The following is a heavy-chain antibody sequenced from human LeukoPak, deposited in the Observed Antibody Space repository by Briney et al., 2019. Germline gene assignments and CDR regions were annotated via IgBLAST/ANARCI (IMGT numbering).Heavy chain of an antibody. D-gene: IGHD3-22*01. J-gene: IGHJ4*02. CDR3: ARDLRRYDSSGYYYY. CDR2: ISAYNGNT. Sequence: ASVKVSCKASGYTFTSYGISWVRQAPGQGLEWMGWISAYNGNTNYAQKLQGRVTMTTDTSTSTAYMELRSLRSDDTAVYYCARDLRRYDSSGYYYYWGQGTLVTVYS. V-gene: IGHV1-18*01. CDR1: GYTFTSYG.